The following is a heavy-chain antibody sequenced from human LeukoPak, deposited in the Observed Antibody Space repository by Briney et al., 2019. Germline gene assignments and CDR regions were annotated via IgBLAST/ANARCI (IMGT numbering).Heavy chain of an antibody. CDR1: GFTFSSYE. CDR2: ISSSSNTI. Sequence: GRSLRLSCAAFGFTFSSYEMEWVRQAPGKGLEWVSYISSSSNTIYYADSVKGRFTISRDNAKNSLYLQMSSLRAEDTAVYYCARDSVYGMDVWGQGTTVTVSS. D-gene: IGHD3-10*01. V-gene: IGHV3-48*03. J-gene: IGHJ6*02. CDR3: ARDSVYGMDV.